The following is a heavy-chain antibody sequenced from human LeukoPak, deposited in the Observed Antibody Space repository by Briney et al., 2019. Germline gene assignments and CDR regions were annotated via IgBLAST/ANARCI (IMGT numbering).Heavy chain of an antibody. J-gene: IGHJ5*02. D-gene: IGHD2-8*01. CDR1: GYTFTGYY. CDR2: INPNSGGT. CDR3: ARALDIVIMVYARGRNWFDP. Sequence: GASVKVSCKASGYTFTGYYMHWVRQAPGQGLEWMGWINPNSGGTNYAQKFQGRVTMTRDTSISTAYMELSRLRSDDTAVYYCARALDIVIMVYARGRNWFDPWGQGTLVTVSS. V-gene: IGHV1-2*02.